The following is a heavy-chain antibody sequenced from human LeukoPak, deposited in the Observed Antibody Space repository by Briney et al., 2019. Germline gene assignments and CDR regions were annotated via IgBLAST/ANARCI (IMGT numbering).Heavy chain of an antibody. J-gene: IGHJ6*02. Sequence: GGSLRLSCAASGFTLSGYSMNWVRQAPGKGLEWVSSISSSSSYIYYADSVKGRFTISRDNAKNSLYLQMNSLRAEDTAVYYCARDRGKYYDILTEADGMDVWGQGTTVTVSS. CDR2: ISSSSSYI. CDR1: GFTLSGYS. D-gene: IGHD3-9*01. V-gene: IGHV3-21*01. CDR3: ARDRGKYYDILTEADGMDV.